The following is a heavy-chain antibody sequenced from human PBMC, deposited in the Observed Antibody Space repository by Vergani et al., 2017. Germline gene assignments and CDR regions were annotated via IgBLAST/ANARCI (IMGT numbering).Heavy chain of an antibody. CDR3: AKGARGFDIVTGYIF. D-gene: IGHD3-9*01. CDR2: ISYDGSNK. CDR1: GFTFSSYG. J-gene: IGHJ4*02. V-gene: IGHV3-30*18. Sequence: QVQLVESGGGVVQPGRSLRLSCAASGFTFSSYGMHWVRQAPGKGLEWVAVISYDGSNKYYADSVKGRFTISRDNSKNTLYLQMNSLRAEDTAVYYCAKGARGFDIVTGYIFWGQGTLVTVSS.